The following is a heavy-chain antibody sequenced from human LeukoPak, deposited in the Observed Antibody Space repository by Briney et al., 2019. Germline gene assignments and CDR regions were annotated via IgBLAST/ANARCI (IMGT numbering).Heavy chain of an antibody. CDR3: ARDLGIALDY. CDR2: ISYDGSNK. D-gene: IGHD6-13*01. J-gene: IGHJ4*02. V-gene: IGHV3-30*04. Sequence: GGSLRLSCAASGFTFGSYAMHWVRQAPGKGLEWVAVISYDGSNKYYADSVKGRFTISRDNSKNTLYLQMNSLRAEDTAVYYCARDLGIALDYWGQGTLVTVSS. CDR1: GFTFGSYA.